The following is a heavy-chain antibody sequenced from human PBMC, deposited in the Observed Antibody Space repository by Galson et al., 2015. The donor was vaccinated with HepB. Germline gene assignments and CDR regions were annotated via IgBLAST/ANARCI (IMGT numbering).Heavy chain of an antibody. Sequence: SLRLSCAASGFNFGIYAMSWVRQTPGKGLEWVSTIVGNAGQIWTADSVKGQLTISRENSRNTLYLQMNSLGVEDTAVYYCAKDLRPDGVYDLDVWGKGTTVTVSS. J-gene: IGHJ6*04. CDR2: IVGNAGQI. CDR3: AKDLRPDGVYDLDV. CDR1: GFNFGIYA. V-gene: IGHV3-23*01. D-gene: IGHD2-8*01.